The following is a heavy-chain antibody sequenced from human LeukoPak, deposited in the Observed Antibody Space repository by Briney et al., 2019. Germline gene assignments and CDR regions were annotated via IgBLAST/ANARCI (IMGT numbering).Heavy chain of an antibody. Sequence: SETLSLTCTVSGYSISSSYYWGWIRQPPGKGLEWIGSIYHSGSTYYNPSLKSRVTISVDTSKNQFSLKLSSVTAADTAVYYCARGPQLWDSSGYYPDFDYWGQGTLVTVSS. V-gene: IGHV4-38-2*02. D-gene: IGHD3-22*01. CDR1: GYSISSSYY. CDR2: IYHSGST. J-gene: IGHJ4*02. CDR3: ARGPQLWDSSGYYPDFDY.